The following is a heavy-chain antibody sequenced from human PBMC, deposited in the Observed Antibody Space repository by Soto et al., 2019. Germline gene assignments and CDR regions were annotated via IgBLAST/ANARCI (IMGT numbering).Heavy chain of an antibody. Sequence: ASVKVSCKASGYTFTSYYMHWVRQAPGQGLEWMGIINPSGGSTSYAQKFQGRITMTRDTSTSTVYMELSSLRAEDTAVYYCAKGQDPGYYDFWSGYSGYYYYGMDVWGQGTTVTVSS. CDR2: INPSGGST. D-gene: IGHD3-3*01. J-gene: IGHJ6*02. CDR3: AKGQDPGYYDFWSGYSGYYYYGMDV. V-gene: IGHV1-46*01. CDR1: GYTFTSYY.